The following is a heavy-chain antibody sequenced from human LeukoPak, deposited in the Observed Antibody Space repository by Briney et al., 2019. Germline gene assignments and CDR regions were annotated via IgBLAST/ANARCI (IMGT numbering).Heavy chain of an antibody. J-gene: IGHJ4*02. CDR2: ISTSGST. Sequence: SETLSLTCTVSGGSISSSSYYWSWIRQPAGKGLEWIGLISTSGSTNYNPSLKSRVTMSVDTSKNQFSLKLSSVTAADTAVYYCARDTYKFNTGYYFDYWGQGTLVTVSS. CDR3: ARDTYKFNTGYYFDY. CDR1: GGSISSSSYY. V-gene: IGHV4-61*02. D-gene: IGHD1-14*01.